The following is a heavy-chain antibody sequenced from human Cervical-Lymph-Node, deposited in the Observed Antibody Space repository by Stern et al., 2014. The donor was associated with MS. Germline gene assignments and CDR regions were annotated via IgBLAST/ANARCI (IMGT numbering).Heavy chain of an antibody. CDR1: GFSFDDSA. CDR2: IGWNSATI. CDR3: AKGGFLGYYAGLDV. J-gene: IGHJ6*02. Sequence: VQLVESGGGLVQPGRSLRLSCIASGFSFDDSAMYWVRPAPGQGLEWVSGIGWNSATIGYADAVKGRFTIARDNARNSLYLEINSLRPEDTALYYCAKGGFLGYYAGLDVWGQGTPVTVSS. V-gene: IGHV3-9*01. D-gene: IGHD2/OR15-2a*01.